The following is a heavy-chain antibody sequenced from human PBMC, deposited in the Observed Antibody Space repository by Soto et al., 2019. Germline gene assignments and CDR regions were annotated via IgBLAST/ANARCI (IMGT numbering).Heavy chain of an antibody. V-gene: IGHV3-20*04. CDR2: INWDGGKK. J-gene: IGHJ5*02. CDR1: GFTFADYG. CDR3: AHFFDP. Sequence: GGSMRLSCAASGFTFADYGMSWVRQAPGKGLEWVSNINWDGGKKFYGDSVKGRFTISRDNAKNSVSLQMNSLRAEDTAVYYCAHFFDPWGQGILVTVSS.